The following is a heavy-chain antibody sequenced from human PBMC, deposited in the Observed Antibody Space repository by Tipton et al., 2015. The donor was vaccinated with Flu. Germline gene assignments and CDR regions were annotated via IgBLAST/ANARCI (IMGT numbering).Heavy chain of an antibody. CDR1: GDSISSGTHY. V-gene: IGHV4-61*02. D-gene: IGHD3-10*01. J-gene: IGHJ4*02. CDR2: IYSSGIT. CDR3: ARGSGSGTYVIFDY. Sequence: TLSLTCTVSGDSISSGTHYWSWIRQPAGKGLEWIGRIYSSGITKYNPSLKSRVTMSVDTSKNQFSLSLNSVTAADTAVYYCARGSGSGTYVIFDYWGQGTLVAVSS.